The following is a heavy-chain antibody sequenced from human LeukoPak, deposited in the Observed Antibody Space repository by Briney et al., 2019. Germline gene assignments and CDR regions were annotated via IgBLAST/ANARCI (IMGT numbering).Heavy chain of an antibody. CDR1: GGSFSSYD. D-gene: IGHD3-3*01. Sequence: PSETLSLTCAVYGGSFSSYDWSWIRQPPGKGLEWIGEINHSGSTNYNPSLKSRVTISVDTSKNPFSLKLSSVTAADTAVYYCASVYYDFWSGYSGPDYWGQGTLVTVSS. CDR2: INHSGST. V-gene: IGHV4-34*01. CDR3: ASVYYDFWSGYSGPDY. J-gene: IGHJ4*02.